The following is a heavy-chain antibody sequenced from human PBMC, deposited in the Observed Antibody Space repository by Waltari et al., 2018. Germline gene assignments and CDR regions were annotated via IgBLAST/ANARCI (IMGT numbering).Heavy chain of an antibody. D-gene: IGHD3-9*01. V-gene: IGHV1-69*13. CDR3: AREGGRGFDHSYYFDY. CDR1: GGTFSSYA. CDR2: IIPSFGTA. Sequence: QVQLVQSGAEVKKPGSSVKVSCKASGGTFSSYAISWVRQAPGQGLEWMGGIIPSFGTANYAQKFQGRVTITADESTSTAYMELSSLRSEDTAVYYCAREGGRGFDHSYYFDYWGQGTLVTVSS. J-gene: IGHJ4*02.